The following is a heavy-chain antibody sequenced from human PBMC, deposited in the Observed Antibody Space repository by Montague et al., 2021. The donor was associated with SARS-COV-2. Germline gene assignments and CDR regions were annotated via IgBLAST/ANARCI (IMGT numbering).Heavy chain of an antibody. CDR2: IGSNGGT. CDR1: GLTFNNYA. Sequence: SLRLSCAASGLTFNNYAMTWVRQGPGKGLEWVSGIGSNGGTFYGDSVKGRFTISRDNSKNTLYLQMNSLRVEDTALYSCAKDRVDDNGWSVDYWGQGTLVTVSS. CDR3: AKDRVDDNGWSVDY. J-gene: IGHJ4*02. V-gene: IGHV3-23*01. D-gene: IGHD6-19*01.